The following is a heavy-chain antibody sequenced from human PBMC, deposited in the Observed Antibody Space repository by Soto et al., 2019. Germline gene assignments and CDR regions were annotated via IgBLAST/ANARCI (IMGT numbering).Heavy chain of an antibody. D-gene: IGHD6-19*01. V-gene: IGHV3-9*01. CDR2: ISWNSGSI. Sequence: EVQLVESGGGLVQPGRSLRLSCAASGCTFDDYAMHCVRQAPGKGLEWVSGISWNSGSIGYADSVKGRFTISRDNAKNSLYLQMNSLRAEDTALYYCAKALSSGSTDFDYWGQGTLVTVSS. J-gene: IGHJ4*02. CDR3: AKALSSGSTDFDY. CDR1: GCTFDDYA.